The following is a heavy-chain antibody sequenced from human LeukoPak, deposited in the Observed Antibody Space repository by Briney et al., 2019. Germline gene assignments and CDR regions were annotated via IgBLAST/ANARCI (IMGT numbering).Heavy chain of an antibody. V-gene: IGHV1-46*01. CDR1: GYTFTSYY. J-gene: IGHJ5*02. D-gene: IGHD2-8*01. CDR3: ARDMLAVPSNWFDP. CDR2: INPSGGGT. Sequence: GASVKVSCKASGYTFTSYYMHWVRQAPGQGLEWMGIINPSGGGTSYAQKFQGRVTMTRDTSTSTVYMDLRSLRSEDTAVYFCARDMLAVPSNWFDPWGQGTLVTVSS.